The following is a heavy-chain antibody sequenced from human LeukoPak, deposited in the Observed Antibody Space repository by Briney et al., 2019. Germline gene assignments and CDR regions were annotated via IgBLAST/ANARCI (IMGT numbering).Heavy chain of an antibody. D-gene: IGHD6-19*01. V-gene: IGHV3-7*01. CDR1: GFTFNSYW. CDR3: TTDRPSRIVVAGIIDY. J-gene: IGHJ4*02. CDR2: INQDGSEK. Sequence: GGSLRLSCAASGFTFNSYWMTWVRQAPGKGLEWVANINQDGSEKYYVDSVKGRFTISRDNAKNSLSLQMNSLRAEDTAVYYCTTDRPSRIVVAGIIDYWGQGTLVTVSS.